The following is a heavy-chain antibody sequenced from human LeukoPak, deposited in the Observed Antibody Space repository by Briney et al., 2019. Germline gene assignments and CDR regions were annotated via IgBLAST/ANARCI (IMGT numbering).Heavy chain of an antibody. CDR1: GFTFDDYA. D-gene: IGHD4-11*01. J-gene: IGHJ4*02. V-gene: IGHV3-9*01. CDR2: ISWNSGSI. CDR3: AKEQSDYSNPIDY. Sequence: PGRSLRLSCAASGFTFDDYAMHWVRQAPGKGLEWVSGISWNSGSIGYADSVKGRFTISRDNAKNTLYLQMNSLRAEDTAVYYCAKEQSDYSNPIDYWGQGTLVTVSS.